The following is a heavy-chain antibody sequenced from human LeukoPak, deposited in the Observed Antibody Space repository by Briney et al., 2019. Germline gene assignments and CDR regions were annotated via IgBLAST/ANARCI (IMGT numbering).Heavy chain of an antibody. V-gene: IGHV4-4*07. CDR3: ARAVVLFGYGYDWFDP. CDR1: GGSISSYY. CDR2: IYTSGST. J-gene: IGHJ5*02. Sequence: SGTLSLTCTVSGGSISSYYWSWIRQPAGKGLEWIGRIYTSGSTNYNPSLKSRVTMSVDTSKNQFSLKLSSVTAADTAVYYCARAVVLFGYGYDWFDPWGQGTLVTVSS. D-gene: IGHD5-18*01.